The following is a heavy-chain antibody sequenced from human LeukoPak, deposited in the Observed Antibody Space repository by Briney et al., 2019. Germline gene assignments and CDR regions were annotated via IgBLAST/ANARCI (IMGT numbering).Heavy chain of an antibody. CDR2: IYYSGST. CDR1: GDSISSSSYY. CDR3: ARRRTPVHRYFDS. Sequence: PSETLSLTCTVSGDSISSSSYYRGWIRQPPGKGLEWIGSIYYSGSTYYNPSLKSRVTISVDTSKNQFSLKLSSVTAADTAVYYCARRRTPVHRYFDSWGQGTLVTVSS. D-gene: IGHD3-9*01. J-gene: IGHJ4*02. V-gene: IGHV4-39*01.